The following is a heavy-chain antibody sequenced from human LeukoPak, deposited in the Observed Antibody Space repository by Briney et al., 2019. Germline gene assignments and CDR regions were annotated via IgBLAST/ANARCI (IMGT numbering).Heavy chain of an antibody. Sequence: SETLSLTCAVYGGSFSGYYWSWIRQPPGKGLEWIGEINHSGSTNYNPSLESRVTISVDTSKNQFSLKLSSVTAADTAVYYCARGRNYYDSSGYSDYWGQGTLVTVSS. CDR1: GGSFSGYY. CDR3: ARGRNYYDSSGYSDY. J-gene: IGHJ4*02. V-gene: IGHV4-34*01. D-gene: IGHD3-22*01. CDR2: INHSGST.